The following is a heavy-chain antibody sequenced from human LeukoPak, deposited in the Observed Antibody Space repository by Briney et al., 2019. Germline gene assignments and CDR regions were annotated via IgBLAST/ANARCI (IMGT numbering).Heavy chain of an antibody. CDR2: IYYSGST. CDR3: ARHGYSSSWPLDY. D-gene: IGHD6-13*01. J-gene: IGHJ4*02. CDR1: GGSISSYY. V-gene: IGHV4-59*08. Sequence: SETLSLTCTVSGGSISSYYWSWIRQPPGKGLEWIGYIYYSGSTNYNPSLKSRVTISVDTSKNQFSLRLSSVTAADTAVYYCARHGYSSSWPLDYWGQGTLVTVSS.